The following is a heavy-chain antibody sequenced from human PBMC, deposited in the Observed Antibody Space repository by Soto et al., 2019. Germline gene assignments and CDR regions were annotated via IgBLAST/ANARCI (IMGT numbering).Heavy chain of an antibody. J-gene: IGHJ5*02. CDR3: ARDVVPAAIPTCWFDP. Sequence: SMIISFTTSGFTFRIYNMNWVRQAPGKGLEWVSSISSSSSYIYYADSVKGRFTISRDNAKNSLYLQMNSLRAEDTAVYYCARDVVPAAIPTCWFDPWGQGT. V-gene: IGHV3-21*01. D-gene: IGHD2-2*01. CDR1: GFTFRIYN. CDR2: ISSSSSYI.